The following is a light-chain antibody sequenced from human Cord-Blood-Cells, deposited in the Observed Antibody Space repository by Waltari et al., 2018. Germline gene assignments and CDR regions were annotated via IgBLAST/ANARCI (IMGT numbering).Light chain of an antibody. CDR1: SSAVGGNNY. CDR2: DVS. Sequence: QSALTQPDSVSGSPGQSITISCTGTSSAVGGNNYVSWYQQHPGKAPKLMIYDVSNRPSGVSNRVSGSKSGNTASLTISGLQAEDEADYYCSSYTSSSTLVFGGGTKLTVL. CDR3: SSYTSSSTLV. V-gene: IGLV2-14*01. J-gene: IGLJ2*01.